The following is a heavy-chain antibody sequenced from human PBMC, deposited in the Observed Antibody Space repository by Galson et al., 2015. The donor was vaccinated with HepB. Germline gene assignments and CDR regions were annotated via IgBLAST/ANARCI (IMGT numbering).Heavy chain of an antibody. Sequence: CAISGDSVSSDSAAWNWIRQSPSRGLEWLGRTYYRSKWYNDYAVSVKSRITINPDTSKNQFSLQLNSVTPEDTAVYYCARDLTTISGRLGYNWFDPWGQGTLVTVSS. CDR1: GDSVSSDSAA. V-gene: IGHV6-1*01. CDR3: ARDLTTISGRLGYNWFDP. CDR2: TYYRSKWYN. J-gene: IGHJ5*02. D-gene: IGHD4-11*01.